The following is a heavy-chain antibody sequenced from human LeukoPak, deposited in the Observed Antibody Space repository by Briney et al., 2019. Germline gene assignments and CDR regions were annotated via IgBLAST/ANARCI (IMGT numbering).Heavy chain of an antibody. D-gene: IGHD3-22*01. J-gene: IGHJ3*02. CDR1: GGSISSSNW. CDR2: INHSGGT. CDR3: ARSHYYDSSGYLVAFDI. V-gene: IGHV4-4*02. Sequence: SGTLSLTCAVSGGSISSSNWWNWVRQPPGKGLEWIGDINHSGGTYYNPSLKSRVTISVDTSKNQFSLTLNSVTAADTAVYYCARSHYYDSSGYLVAFDIWGQGTKVPVSS.